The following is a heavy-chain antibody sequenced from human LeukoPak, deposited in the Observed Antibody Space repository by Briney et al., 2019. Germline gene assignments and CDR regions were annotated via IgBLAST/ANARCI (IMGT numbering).Heavy chain of an antibody. D-gene: IGHD2-2*02. CDR1: GFTVSNNY. CDR3: VGCSSTSCYTY. V-gene: IGHV3-53*01. CDR2: IYSGGDT. J-gene: IGHJ4*02. Sequence: GGSLRLSCAASGFTVSNNYMSWVRQAPGKGLEWVSVIYSGGDTYYADSVKGRFTISRDNSKNTLYLQMNGLRVEDTAVYYCVGCSSTSCYTYWGQGTLVTVSS.